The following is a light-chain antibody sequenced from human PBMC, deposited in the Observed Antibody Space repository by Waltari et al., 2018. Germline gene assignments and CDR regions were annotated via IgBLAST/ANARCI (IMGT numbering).Light chain of an antibody. CDR3: SSYTSTSTLVV. J-gene: IGLJ2*01. CDR1: TNDIGAYDY. V-gene: IGLV2-14*03. CDR2: DVS. Sequence: QSALTQPASVSGSPGQSITISCPGTTNDIGAYDYVSWYQHHPGKAPNLIIYDVSHRPSGVSSRFSGSKSGNTASLTFSGLQAEDEADYYCSSYTSTSTLVVFGGGTKLTVL.